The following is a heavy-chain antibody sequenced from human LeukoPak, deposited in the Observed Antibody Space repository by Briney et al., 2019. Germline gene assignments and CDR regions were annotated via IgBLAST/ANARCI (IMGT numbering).Heavy chain of an antibody. D-gene: IGHD2-2*02. CDR1: GYSISSGYY. CDR3: ASDLGYCSSTSCYTGILDY. V-gene: IGHV4-38-2*01. J-gene: IGHJ4*02. CDR2: IYHSGRT. Sequence: SETLSLTCAVSGYSISSGYYWGWIRPPPGKGLEWIGSIYHSGRTYYNPSLKSRVTISVDTSKNQFSLKLSSVTAADTAVYYCASDLGYCSSTSCYTGILDYWGQGTLVTVSS.